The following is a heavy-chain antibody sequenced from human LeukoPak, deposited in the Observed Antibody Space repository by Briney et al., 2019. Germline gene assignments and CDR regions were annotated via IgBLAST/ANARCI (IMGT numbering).Heavy chain of an antibody. D-gene: IGHD3-3*01. CDR1: GFTFSSYA. Sequence: PGRSLRLSCAASGFTFSSYAMHWVRQAPGKGLEWVAVISYDGSNKYYADFVKGRFTISRDNSKNTLYLQMNSLRAEDTAVYYCARARITIFGVDIWGQGTMVTVSS. J-gene: IGHJ3*02. V-gene: IGHV3-30-3*01. CDR2: ISYDGSNK. CDR3: ARARITIFGVDI.